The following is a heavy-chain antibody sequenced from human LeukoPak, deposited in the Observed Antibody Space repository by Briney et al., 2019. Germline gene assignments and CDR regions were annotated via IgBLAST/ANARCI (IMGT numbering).Heavy chain of an antibody. Sequence: SETLSLTCTVSGGSISSYYWSWIRQPPGKGLEWIGYIYYSGTTNYNPSLKSRVTISVDTSKNQFSLKLSSVTAADTAVYYCARERIGDGYNYAYWGQGTLVTVSS. CDR2: IYYSGTT. CDR3: ARERIGDGYNYAY. D-gene: IGHD5-24*01. V-gene: IGHV4-59*01. CDR1: GGSISSYY. J-gene: IGHJ4*02.